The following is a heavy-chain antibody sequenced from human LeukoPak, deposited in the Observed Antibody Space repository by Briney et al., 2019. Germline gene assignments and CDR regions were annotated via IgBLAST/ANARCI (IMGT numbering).Heavy chain of an antibody. CDR1: GFTFGDYA. J-gene: IGHJ4*02. CDR3: ARVLGGVSGYFFDY. Sequence: GGSLRLSCTASGFTFGDYAMSWVRQAPGKGLEWVANIMQDGSDKSYVDSVKGRFTISRDNAKNSLYLQMNSLRAEDMAVYYCARVLGGVSGYFFDYWGQGALVTVSS. V-gene: IGHV3-7*01. D-gene: IGHD3-10*01. CDR2: IMQDGSDK.